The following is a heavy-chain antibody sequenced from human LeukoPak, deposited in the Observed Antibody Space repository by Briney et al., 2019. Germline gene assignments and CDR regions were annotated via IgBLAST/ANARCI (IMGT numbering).Heavy chain of an antibody. CDR3: TTDRMNTVTTPRDY. J-gene: IGHJ4*02. Sequence: GGSLRLSCAASGFTFSNAWMSWVRHAPGEGQEWVGRIKSKTDGGTTDYAAPVKGRFTISRDESKNTLYLQMDSLKTEDTAVYYCTTDRMNTVTTPRDYWGQGTLVTVSS. CDR2: IKSKTDGGTT. V-gene: IGHV3-15*01. D-gene: IGHD4-17*01. CDR1: GFTFSNAW.